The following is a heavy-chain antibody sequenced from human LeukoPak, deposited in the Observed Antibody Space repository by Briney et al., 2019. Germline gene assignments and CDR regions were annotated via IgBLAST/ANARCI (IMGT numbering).Heavy chain of an antibody. J-gene: IGHJ4*02. CDR3: AREGYYDSSGYFY. CDR2: ISGSRGIT. Sequence: PGGSLRLSCAASGFNLSSYPMSWVRQTPAKGLERVSTISGSRGITHNVDSVEGRSTNSRENTKNSLYRQLNSLRAEETAVYYGAREGYYDSSGYFYWGQGTLVTVSS. V-gene: IGHV3-23*01. CDR1: GFNLSSYP. D-gene: IGHD3-22*01.